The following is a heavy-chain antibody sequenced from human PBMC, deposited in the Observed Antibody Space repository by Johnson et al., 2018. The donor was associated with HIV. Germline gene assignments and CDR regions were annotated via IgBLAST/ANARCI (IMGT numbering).Heavy chain of an antibody. CDR3: GGEPGLVAAFDI. V-gene: IGHV3-30*04. D-gene: IGHD6-19*01. J-gene: IGHJ3*02. Sequence: VQLVESGGGVVQPGRSLRLSCAASGFTFSSYAMHWVRQAPGKGLEWVAVISDDGSNKYYADSVKGRFTISRDNSKNTLYLQMNSLRAENTAVYYCGGEPGLVAAFDIWGQGTMVTVSS. CDR1: GFTFSSYA. CDR2: ISDDGSNK.